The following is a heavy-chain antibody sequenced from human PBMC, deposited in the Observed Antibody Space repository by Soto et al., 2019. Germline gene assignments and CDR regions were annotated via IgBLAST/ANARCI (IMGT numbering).Heavy chain of an antibody. Sequence: ETLSLTCVVSGGSLSDYFWSWIRQPPGMALEWIGEINHLGSINYNPSLKSRVTMSVDTSKNQFSLTLISVTAADTATYYCARGGISHWAYFYYMDVWDRGTTVTVSS. V-gene: IGHV4-34*01. CDR1: GGSLSDYF. J-gene: IGHJ6*03. D-gene: IGHD2-21*01. CDR3: ARGGISHWAYFYYMDV. CDR2: INHLGSI.